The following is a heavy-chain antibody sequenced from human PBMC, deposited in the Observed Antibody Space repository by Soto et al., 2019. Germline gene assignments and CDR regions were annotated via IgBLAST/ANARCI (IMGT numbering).Heavy chain of an antibody. V-gene: IGHV3-13*01. CDR3: ARGTMVRGVIMAYYGMDV. J-gene: IGHJ6*02. Sequence: EVQLVESGGGLVQPGGSLRLSCAASGFTFSSYDMHWVRQATGKGLEWVSAIGTAGDTYYPVSVKGRFTISRENAKNSLYLQMNSLRAEDTAVYYCARGTMVRGVIMAYYGMDVWGQGTTVTVSS. CDR2: IGTAGDT. CDR1: GFTFSSYD. D-gene: IGHD3-10*01.